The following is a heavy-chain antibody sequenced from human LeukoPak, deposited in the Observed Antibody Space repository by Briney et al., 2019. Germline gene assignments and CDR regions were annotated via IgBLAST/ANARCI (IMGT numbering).Heavy chain of an antibody. CDR2: IYYSGST. Sequence: SETLSLTCTVSGGSISSYYWSWIRQPPGKGLEWIGYIYYSGSTNYNPSLKSRVTISVDASKNQFSLKLSSVTAADTAVYYCARVSYSSSWPNYYYYGMDVWGQRTTVTVSS. CDR3: ARVSYSSSWPNYYYYGMDV. CDR1: GGSISSYY. D-gene: IGHD6-13*01. V-gene: IGHV4-59*01. J-gene: IGHJ6*02.